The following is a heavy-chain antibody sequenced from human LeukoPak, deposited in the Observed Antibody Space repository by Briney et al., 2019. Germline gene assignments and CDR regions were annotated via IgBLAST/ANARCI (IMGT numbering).Heavy chain of an antibody. CDR1: GFTVSNSF. CDR3: ARDDRIAAAGSASAPTWY. Sequence: GGSLRLSCAASGFTVSNSFMSWVRQAPGKGLEWVSVIYSGGTTYYADSVKGRFTTSRDNSKNTLYLQMNSLRAEDTALYYCARDDRIAAAGSASAPTWY. CDR2: IYSGGTT. D-gene: IGHD6-13*01. J-gene: IGHJ2*01. V-gene: IGHV3-53*01.